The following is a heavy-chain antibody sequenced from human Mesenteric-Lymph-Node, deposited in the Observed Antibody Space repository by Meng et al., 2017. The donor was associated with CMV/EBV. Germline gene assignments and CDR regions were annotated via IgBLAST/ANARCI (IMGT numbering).Heavy chain of an antibody. V-gene: IGHV1-46*04. D-gene: IGHD3-10*01. Sequence: ASVKVSCKASGYTFTIYYIHWVRQAPGQGLEWMGIIYPRGGTTTYAQKLQGRVTMTRDTSTSTVYMELSGLTSEDTAVYYCARDRVYYGSGTQYYYYYYGMDVWGQGTTVTVSS. CDR1: GYTFTIYY. J-gene: IGHJ6*02. CDR2: IYPRGGTT. CDR3: ARDRVYYGSGTQYYYYYYGMDV.